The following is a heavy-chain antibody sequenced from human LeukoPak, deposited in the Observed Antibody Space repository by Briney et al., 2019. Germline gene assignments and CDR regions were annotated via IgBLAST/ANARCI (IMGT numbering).Heavy chain of an antibody. J-gene: IGHJ4*02. V-gene: IGHV3-64D*06. CDR2: ITSDGGTS. CDR3: VKDLAGSGDY. D-gene: IGHD3-10*01. Sequence: PGGSLRLSCSASEFIFSSSAMHWVRQAPGNGLEYVSSITSDGGTSYYADSVRGRFTVSKDNSKDTLYLQMTSLRPEDTAVYYCVKDLAGSGDYWGQGTLVTVSS. CDR1: EFIFSSSA.